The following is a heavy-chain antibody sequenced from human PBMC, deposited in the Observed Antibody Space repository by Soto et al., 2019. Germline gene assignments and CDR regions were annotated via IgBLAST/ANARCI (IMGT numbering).Heavy chain of an antibody. J-gene: IGHJ4*02. D-gene: IGHD3-22*01. CDR1: GFTFSSYA. CDR2: ISYDGSNK. Sequence: EGTLRLSCAASGFTFSSYAKHWVRQAPGKGLEWVAVISYDGSNKYYADSVKGRFTISRDNSKNTLYLQMNSLRAEDTAVYYYARDLARYYGYVSDYWRQGTLVTVSS. CDR3: ARDLARYYGYVSDY. V-gene: IGHV3-30-3*01.